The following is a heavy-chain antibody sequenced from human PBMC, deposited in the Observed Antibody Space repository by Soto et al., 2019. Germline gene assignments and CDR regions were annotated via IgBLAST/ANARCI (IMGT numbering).Heavy chain of an antibody. V-gene: IGHV4-31*03. CDR2: IYYSGST. CDR1: GGSISSGGYY. CDR3: AIGAKYYGSSGYPWYYFDY. Sequence: PSETLSLTCTVSGGSISSGGYYWSWIRQHPGKGLEWIGYIYYSGSTYYNPSLKSRVTISVDTSKNQFSLKLSSVTAADTAVYYCAIGAKYYGSSGYPWYYFDYWGQGTLGTFSS. J-gene: IGHJ4*02. D-gene: IGHD3-22*01.